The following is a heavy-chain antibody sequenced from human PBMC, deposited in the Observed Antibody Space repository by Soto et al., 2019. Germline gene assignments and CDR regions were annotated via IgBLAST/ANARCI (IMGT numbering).Heavy chain of an antibody. D-gene: IGHD3-22*01. J-gene: IGHJ5*02. V-gene: IGHV1-18*01. Sequence: GASVKVSCKASGYTFTSYDISWVRQAPGQGLEWMGWISAYNGNTNYAQKLQGRVTMTTDTSTSTAYMELRSLRSDDTAVYYCARGPGLGYYYDSSFDPWGQGTLVTVSS. CDR2: ISAYNGNT. CDR3: ARGPGLGYYYDSSFDP. CDR1: GYTFTSYD.